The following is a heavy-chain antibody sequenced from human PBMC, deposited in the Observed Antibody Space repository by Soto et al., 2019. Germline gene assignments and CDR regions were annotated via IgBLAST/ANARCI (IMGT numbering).Heavy chain of an antibody. J-gene: IGHJ3*02. Sequence: GESLKISCEGSGYSFTSYWIGWVRQMPGKGLAWMGIIYPGDSDTRYSPSFEGQVTISADKSISTAYLQWSSLKASDTAMYFCARSSCIGGSCYSDAFDIWGQGTMVTVSS. CDR2: IYPGDSDT. CDR1: GYSFTSYW. CDR3: ARSSCIGGSCYSDAFDI. V-gene: IGHV5-51*01. D-gene: IGHD2-15*01.